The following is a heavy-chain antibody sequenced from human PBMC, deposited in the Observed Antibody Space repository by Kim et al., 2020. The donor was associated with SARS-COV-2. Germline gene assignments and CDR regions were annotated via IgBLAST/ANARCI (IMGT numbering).Heavy chain of an antibody. Sequence: GSLRLSCAASGFTFSSYDMHWVRQATGKGLEWVSAIGTAGDTYYPGSVKGRFTISRENAKNSLYLQMNSLRAGDTAVYYCARAFGDSSGYYQGGFDYWGQGTLVTVSS. D-gene: IGHD3-22*01. J-gene: IGHJ4*02. CDR3: ARAFGDSSGYYQGGFDY. CDR1: GFTFSSYD. V-gene: IGHV3-13*01. CDR2: IGTAGDT.